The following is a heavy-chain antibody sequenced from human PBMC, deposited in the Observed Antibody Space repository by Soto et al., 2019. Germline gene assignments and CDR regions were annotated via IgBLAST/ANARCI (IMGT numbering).Heavy chain of an antibody. V-gene: IGHV4-34*01. Sequence: PSETLSLTCVVSGGSFSGHFWSWIRQPPGKGLEWIGEINHSGSTNYNTSLKSRVTISVDTSKNQFSLRLSSVTAADTAVYYCAGWAVGIMIFGVPKDYWGQGALVT. D-gene: IGHD3-3*01. CDR3: AGWAVGIMIFGVPKDY. CDR1: GGSFSGHF. J-gene: IGHJ4*02. CDR2: INHSGST.